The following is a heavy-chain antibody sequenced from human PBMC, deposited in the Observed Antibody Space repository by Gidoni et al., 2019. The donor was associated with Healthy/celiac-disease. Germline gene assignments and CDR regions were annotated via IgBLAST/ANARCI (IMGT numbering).Heavy chain of an antibody. CDR1: GGSFSGYY. J-gene: IGHJ4*02. CDR2: INHSGST. V-gene: IGHV4-34*01. Sequence: QVQLQPWGAGLLKPSESLSLTCAVYGGSFSGYYWSWIRQPPGKGLEWIGEINHSGSTNYNPSLQSRVTISVDTSKNQFSLKLSSVTAADTAVYYCARERGYCSGGSCYDYWGQGTLVTVSA. D-gene: IGHD2-15*01. CDR3: ARERGYCSGGSCYDY.